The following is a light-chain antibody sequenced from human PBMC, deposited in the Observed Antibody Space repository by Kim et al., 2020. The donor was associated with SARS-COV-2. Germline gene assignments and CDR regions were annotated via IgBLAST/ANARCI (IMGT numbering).Light chain of an antibody. CDR1: QSISNS. J-gene: IGKJ4*01. CDR2: AAS. Sequence: ASVGDRFTITCRASQSISNSLNWYQQKPGKAPKLLIYAASSLQSGVPSRFSGSGSGTDFTLTISSLQPEDFATYFCQQSHSNPLTFGGGTKVDIK. CDR3: QQSHSNPLT. V-gene: IGKV1-39*01.